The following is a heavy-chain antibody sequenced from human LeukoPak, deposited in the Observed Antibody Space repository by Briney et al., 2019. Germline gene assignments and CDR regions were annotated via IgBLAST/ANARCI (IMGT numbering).Heavy chain of an antibody. CDR3: ARGGPRQNWFDP. CDR2: INPSGGST. V-gene: IGHV1-46*01. CDR1: GYTFTSYD. Sequence: ASVKVSCKASGYTFTSYDINWVRQAPGQGLEWMGIINPSGGSTSYAQKFQGRVTMTRDTSTSTVYMELSSLRSEDTAVYYCARGGPRQNWFDPWGQGTLVTVSS. J-gene: IGHJ5*02.